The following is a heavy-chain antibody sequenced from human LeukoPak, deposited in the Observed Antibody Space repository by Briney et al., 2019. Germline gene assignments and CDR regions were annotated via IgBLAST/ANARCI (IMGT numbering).Heavy chain of an antibody. CDR3: ARVASYRSLDY. V-gene: IGHV4-34*01. J-gene: IGHJ4*02. D-gene: IGHD6-13*01. CDR2: INHSGST. CDR1: GGSFSGYY. Sequence: SETLSLTCAVYGGSFSGYYWSWIRQPPGKGLEWIGEINHSGSTNYNPSLKSRVTISVDTSKNQISLKLSSVTAADTAVYYCARVASYRSLDYWGQGTLVTVSS.